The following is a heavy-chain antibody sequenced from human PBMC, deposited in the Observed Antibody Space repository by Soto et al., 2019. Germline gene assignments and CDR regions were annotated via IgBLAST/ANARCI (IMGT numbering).Heavy chain of an antibody. CDR3: AGGRSGTNYCSGGSCYSVAFDI. V-gene: IGHV1-18*01. CDR1: GYTFTSYG. CDR2: ISAYNGNT. D-gene: IGHD2-15*01. J-gene: IGHJ3*02. Sequence: ASVKVSCKASGYTFTSYGISWVRQAPGQGLEWMGWISAYNGNTNYAQKLQGRVTMTTDTSTSTAYMELGSLRSDDTAVYYCAGGRSGTNYCSGGSCYSVAFDIWGQGTMVTVSS.